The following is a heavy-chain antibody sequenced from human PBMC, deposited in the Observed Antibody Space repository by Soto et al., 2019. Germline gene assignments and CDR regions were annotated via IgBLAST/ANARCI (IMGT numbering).Heavy chain of an antibody. J-gene: IGHJ4*02. CDR3: ARVERYSYGYYFDY. CDR1: GGSISSYY. V-gene: IGHV4-59*01. CDR2: IYYSGST. Sequence: SETLSLTCTVSGGSISSYYWSWTRQPPGKGLEWIGYIYYSGSTNYNPSLKSRVTISVDTSKNQFSLKLSSVTAADTAVYYCARVERYSYGYYFDYWGQGTLVTVSS. D-gene: IGHD5-18*01.